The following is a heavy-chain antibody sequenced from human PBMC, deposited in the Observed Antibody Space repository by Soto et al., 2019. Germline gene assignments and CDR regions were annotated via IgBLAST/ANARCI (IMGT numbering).Heavy chain of an antibody. CDR3: AREGIAAAGSFDY. Sequence: QVQLVESGGGVVQPGRSLRLSCAASGFTFSSYGMHWVRQAPGKGLEWVAVIWYDGSNKYYADSVKGRFTISRDNSKNTLYLQMNSLRAEDTAVYYCAREGIAAAGSFDYWGQGTLFTVSS. CDR1: GFTFSSYG. D-gene: IGHD6-13*01. CDR2: IWYDGSNK. V-gene: IGHV3-33*01. J-gene: IGHJ4*02.